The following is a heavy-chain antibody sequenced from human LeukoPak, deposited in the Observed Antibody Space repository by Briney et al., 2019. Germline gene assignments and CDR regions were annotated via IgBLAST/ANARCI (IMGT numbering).Heavy chain of an antibody. CDR1: GYSFTSYW. Sequence: GESLKISCKGSGYSFTSYWIGWVRQMPGKGLEWMGIIYPGDSDTRYSPSFQGQVTISADKSISTAYLQWSSLKASDTAMYYCARQPMMWLVGEDDAFDIWGQGTMVTVSS. V-gene: IGHV5-51*01. CDR3: ARQPMMWLVGEDDAFDI. CDR2: IYPGDSDT. D-gene: IGHD6-19*01. J-gene: IGHJ3*02.